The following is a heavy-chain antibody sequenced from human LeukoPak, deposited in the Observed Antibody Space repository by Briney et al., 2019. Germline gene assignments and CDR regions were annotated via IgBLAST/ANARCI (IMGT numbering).Heavy chain of an antibody. D-gene: IGHD1-26*01. CDR3: ARDGRFPPEPLPRYFDY. Sequence: ASVKVSCKASGYTFTSYGISWVRQAPGQGLEWMGWISAYNGNTNYAQKLQDRVTMTTDTSTSTAYMELRSLRSDDTAVYYCARDGRFPPEPLPRYFDYWGQGTLVTVSS. J-gene: IGHJ4*02. CDR2: ISAYNGNT. CDR1: GYTFTSYG. V-gene: IGHV1-18*01.